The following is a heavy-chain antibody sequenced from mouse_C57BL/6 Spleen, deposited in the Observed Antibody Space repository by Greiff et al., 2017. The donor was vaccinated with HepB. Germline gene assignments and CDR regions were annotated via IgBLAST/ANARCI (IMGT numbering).Heavy chain of an antibody. J-gene: IGHJ1*03. Sequence: EVKLMESGGGLVKPGGSLKLSCAASGFTFSSYAMSWVRQTPEKRLEWVATISDGGSYTYYPDNVKGRFTISRDNAKNNLYLQMSHLKSEDTAMYYCARGGEILGLRRYFDVWGTGTTVTVSS. V-gene: IGHV5-4*03. CDR2: ISDGGSYT. CDR1: GFTFSSYA. D-gene: IGHD2-4*01. CDR3: ARGGEILGLRRYFDV.